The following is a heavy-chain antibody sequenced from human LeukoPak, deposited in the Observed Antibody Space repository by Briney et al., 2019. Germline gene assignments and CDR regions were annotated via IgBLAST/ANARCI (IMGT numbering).Heavy chain of an antibody. CDR2: IYYTGST. CDR3: ARDKVVPAARVGNWFDP. J-gene: IGHJ5*02. D-gene: IGHD2-2*01. Sequence: KTSETLSLTCTVSGGSISSSPYYWGWIRQPPGKGLEWIGSIYYTGSTYYNPSLKSRVTISVDTSKNQFSLKLSSVTAADTAVHYCARDKVVPAARVGNWFDPWGQGTLITVSP. V-gene: IGHV4-39*01. CDR1: GGSISSSPYY.